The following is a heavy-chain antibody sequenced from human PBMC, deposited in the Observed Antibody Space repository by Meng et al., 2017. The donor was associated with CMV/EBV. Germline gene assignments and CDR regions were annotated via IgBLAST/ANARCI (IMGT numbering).Heavy chain of an antibody. CDR1: GFSLSTSEVG. D-gene: IGHD6-25*01. Sequence: SGPTLVKPTQTLTLTCTFSGFSLSTSEVGVSWIRQPPGKALEWLAFIYWNDDNRYSPSLRSRLTLTKDTSKNQVVLTMTNMSPVDTATYYCAYFRRLSHYAYWGQGMLVTVSS. V-gene: IGHV2-5*01. J-gene: IGHJ4*02. CDR3: AYFRRLSHYAY. CDR2: IYWNDDN.